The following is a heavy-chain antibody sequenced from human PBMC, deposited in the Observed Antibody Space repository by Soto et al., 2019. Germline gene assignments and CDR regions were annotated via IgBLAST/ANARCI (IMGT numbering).Heavy chain of an antibody. CDR3: ATQGFYRMGV. V-gene: IGHV4-4*02. J-gene: IGHJ6*02. CDR1: GDSITGDEW. Sequence: QVQLQESGPGLVQPSGTLSLTCAVSGDSITGDEWWSWVRQPPGKGLEWIGEIHHSGATNYNPSLKSRVTISIDKSKNQFSLKLNSVTAADTAMFYCATQGFYRMGVWGRGTTDTVSS. CDR2: IHHSGAT.